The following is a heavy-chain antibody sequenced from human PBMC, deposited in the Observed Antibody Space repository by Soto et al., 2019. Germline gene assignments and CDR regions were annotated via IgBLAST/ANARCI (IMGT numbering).Heavy chain of an antibody. Sequence: SETLSLTCTVSGGSIYRSGYYWGWIRQPPGRGLEWIGNIDYNGVTYSNPSLKSRVTISRDTSKNQFSLKLTSVTAADTALYYCGKVLVGATGHTESDSWGPGTLVTVSS. CDR3: GKVLVGATGHTESDS. D-gene: IGHD2-15*01. J-gene: IGHJ4*02. CDR2: IDYNGVT. CDR1: GGSIYRSGYY. V-gene: IGHV4-39*01.